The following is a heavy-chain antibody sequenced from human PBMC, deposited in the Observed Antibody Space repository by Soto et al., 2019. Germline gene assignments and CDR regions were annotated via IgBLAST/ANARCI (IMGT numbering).Heavy chain of an antibody. CDR1: GFNVSSNY. J-gene: IGHJ5*02. D-gene: IGHD1-7*01. V-gene: IGHV3-66*01. Sequence: EMQLVESGGGLVQPGGSLRLSCAASGFNVSSNYMSWVRQAPGKGLEWVSLIYSGGSTYYADSVKGRFTISRDKSKNRLYLQLNSLRAEDTAVYYCAILTGTSGFDPWGQGTLVTVSS. CDR2: IYSGGST. CDR3: AILTGTSGFDP.